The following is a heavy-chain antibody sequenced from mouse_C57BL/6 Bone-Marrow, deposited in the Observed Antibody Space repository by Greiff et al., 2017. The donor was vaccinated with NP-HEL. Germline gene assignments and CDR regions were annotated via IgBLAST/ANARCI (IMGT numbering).Heavy chain of an antibody. D-gene: IGHD1-1*02. Sequence: EVKLVESGGGLVKPGGSLKLSCAASGFTFSSYAMSWVRQTPEKRLEWVATISDGGSYTYYPDNVKGRFTISRDNAKNNLYLQMSHLKSEDTAVYYCARDHYALFAYWGQGTLVTVSA. V-gene: IGHV5-4*01. J-gene: IGHJ3*01. CDR1: GFTFSSYA. CDR3: ARDHYALFAY. CDR2: ISDGGSYT.